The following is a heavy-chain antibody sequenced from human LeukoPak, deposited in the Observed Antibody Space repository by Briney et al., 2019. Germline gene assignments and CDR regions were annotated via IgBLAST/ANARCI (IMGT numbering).Heavy chain of an antibody. Sequence: GGSLRLSCAASGFTFTTYMMNWVRQAPGKGLEWVSSISRSNYIYYADSVKGRVTISRDNARNSLFLQMNSLGVDDTALYYCARGGYDVAIDYWGQGTLVTVSS. V-gene: IGHV3-21*01. CDR2: ISRSNYI. CDR3: ARGGYDVAIDY. J-gene: IGHJ4*02. CDR1: GFTFTTYM. D-gene: IGHD3-22*01.